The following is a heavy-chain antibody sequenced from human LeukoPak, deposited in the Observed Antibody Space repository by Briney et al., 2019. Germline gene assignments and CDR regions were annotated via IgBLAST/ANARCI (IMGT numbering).Heavy chain of an antibody. V-gene: IGHV3-9*01. CDR2: ISWNSGSI. D-gene: IGHD5-24*01. CDR3: AKDREVGLDGAFDI. Sequence: HTGGSLRLSCAASGFTFSSYSMNWARQAPGKGLEWVSGISWNSGSIGYADSVKGRFTISRDNAKNSLYLQMNSLRAEDTALYYCAKDREVGLDGAFDIWGQGTMVTVSS. J-gene: IGHJ3*02. CDR1: GFTFSSYS.